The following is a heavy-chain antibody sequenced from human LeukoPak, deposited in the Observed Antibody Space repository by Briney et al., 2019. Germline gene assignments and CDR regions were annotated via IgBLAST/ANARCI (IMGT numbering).Heavy chain of an antibody. J-gene: IGHJ4*02. D-gene: IGHD1-26*01. CDR3: ATPFRVGATTWSDY. Sequence: GGSLRLSCAASGFTFSSYAMSRVRQAPGKGLEWVSAISGSGGSTYYADSVKGRFTISRDNSKNTLYLQMNSLRAEDTAVYYCATPFRVGATTWSDYWGQGTLVTVSS. CDR2: ISGSGGST. V-gene: IGHV3-23*01. CDR1: GFTFSSYA.